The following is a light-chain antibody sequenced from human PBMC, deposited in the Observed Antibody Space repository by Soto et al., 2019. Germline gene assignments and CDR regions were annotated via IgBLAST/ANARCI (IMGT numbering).Light chain of an antibody. CDR3: HQYGSSPMYT. CDR1: QVFSSSY. V-gene: IGKV3-20*01. CDR2: GAS. J-gene: IGKJ2*01. Sequence: EIVLTQSPGTLSLSPGERATLSCRASQVFSSSYLAWYQQKPGQAPRLLIYGASGRATGIPDRFSGSGSGTDFPLTISRLEPEDFAVYYCHQYGSSPMYTFGQGTKLEIK.